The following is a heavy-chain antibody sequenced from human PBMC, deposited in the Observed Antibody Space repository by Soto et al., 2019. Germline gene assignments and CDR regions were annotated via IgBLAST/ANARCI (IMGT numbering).Heavy chain of an antibody. D-gene: IGHD2-21*02. V-gene: IGHV3-23*01. J-gene: IGHJ6*02. CDR2: VTANGGST. Sequence: EVQLLESGGGFVQPGGSLRLSCAATGFTFSVYAMTWVRQAPGKGLEWVSAVTANGGSTYSADSVKGRFTISTDNSKNPLFLQMNSLRAEYTAVYYCASLGVGDWANYYYYYGMDVWGQGTTVTVSS. CDR1: GFTFSVYA. CDR3: ASLGVGDWANYYYYYGMDV.